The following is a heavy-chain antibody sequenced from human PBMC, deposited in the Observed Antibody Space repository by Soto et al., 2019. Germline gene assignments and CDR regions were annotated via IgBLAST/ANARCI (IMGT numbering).Heavy chain of an antibody. D-gene: IGHD2-15*01. V-gene: IGHV3-30*18. CDR1: GFTVSSYG. CDR2: ISYDGSNK. Sequence: GGSLRLSCAASGFTVSSYGMHWVRQAPGKGLEWVAVISYDGSNKYYADSVKGRFTISRDNSKNTLYLQMNSLRAEDTAVYYCAKDYCSGGSCYHFDYWGQGTLVTVSS. CDR3: AKDYCSGGSCYHFDY. J-gene: IGHJ4*02.